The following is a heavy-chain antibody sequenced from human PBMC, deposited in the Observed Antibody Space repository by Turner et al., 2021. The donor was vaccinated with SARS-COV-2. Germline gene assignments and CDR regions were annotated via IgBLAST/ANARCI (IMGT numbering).Heavy chain of an antibody. J-gene: IGHJ4*02. D-gene: IGHD3-10*01. CDR3: ARDLFQDYGSGSYRLDY. Sequence: QVQLVESGGGVVQPGRSLRLSWAASGFTFSSYGMHWVRQAPGKGLEWVALIWYDGSNKYYADSVKGRFTISRDNSKNTLYLQMNSLRAEDTAVYYCARDLFQDYGSGSYRLDYWGQGTLVTVSS. CDR1: GFTFSSYG. CDR2: IWYDGSNK. V-gene: IGHV3-33*01.